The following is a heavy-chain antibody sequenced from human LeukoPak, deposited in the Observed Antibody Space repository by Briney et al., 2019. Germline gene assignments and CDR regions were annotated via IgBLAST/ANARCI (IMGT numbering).Heavy chain of an antibody. Sequence: GASVKVSCKASGYTFTSYDINWVRQATGQGLEWMGWMNPNSGNTGYAQKFQGRVTMTRNTSISTAYTELSSLRSEDTAVYYCARGVRWLLGDYYYYMDVWGKGTTVTVSS. D-gene: IGHD5-12*01. J-gene: IGHJ6*03. CDR2: MNPNSGNT. CDR3: ARGVRWLLGDYYYYMDV. CDR1: GYTFTSYD. V-gene: IGHV1-8*01.